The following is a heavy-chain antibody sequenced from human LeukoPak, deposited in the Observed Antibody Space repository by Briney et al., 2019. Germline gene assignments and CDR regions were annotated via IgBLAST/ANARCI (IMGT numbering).Heavy chain of an antibody. CDR2: INAGNGNT. D-gene: IGHD2-2*01. Sequence: PGGSLRLSCAASGFTFSSYAMHWVRQAPGQRLEWMGWINAGNGNTKYSQKFQGRVTITRDTSASTAYMELSSLRSEDTAVYYCARDLVRIVVVPAATWFDPWGQGTLVTVSS. CDR1: GFTFSSYA. J-gene: IGHJ5*02. V-gene: IGHV1-3*01. CDR3: ARDLVRIVVVPAATWFDP.